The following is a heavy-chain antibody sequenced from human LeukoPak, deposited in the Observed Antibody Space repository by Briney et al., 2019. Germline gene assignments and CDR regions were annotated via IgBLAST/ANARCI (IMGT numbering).Heavy chain of an antibody. V-gene: IGHV3-21*01. Sequence: PGGSLRLSCAASGFTFSDHYIDWVRQAPGKGLEWVSSISSSSSYIYYADSVKGRFTISRDNAKNSLYLQMNSLRAEDTAVYYCATTTSRATNYWGQGTLVTVSS. CDR3: ATTTSRATNY. J-gene: IGHJ4*02. CDR1: GFTFSDHY. D-gene: IGHD1-26*01. CDR2: ISSSSSYI.